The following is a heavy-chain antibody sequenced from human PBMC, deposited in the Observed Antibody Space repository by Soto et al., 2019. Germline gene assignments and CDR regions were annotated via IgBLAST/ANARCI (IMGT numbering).Heavy chain of an antibody. V-gene: IGHV1-69*13. CDR1: GGTFSSYA. CDR2: IIPIFGTA. D-gene: IGHD2-15*01. J-gene: IGHJ5*02. CDR3: ARVKAVVVAATYYNWFEP. Sequence: ASVKVSCKASGGTFSSYAISWVRQAPGQGLEWMGGIIPIFGTANYAQKFQGRVTITADESTSTAYMELSSLRSEDTAVYYCARVKAVVVAATYYNWFEPWGQGTLVTVSS.